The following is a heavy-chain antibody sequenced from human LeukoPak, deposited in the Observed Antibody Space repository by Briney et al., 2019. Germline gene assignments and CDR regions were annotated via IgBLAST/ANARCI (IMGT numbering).Heavy chain of an antibody. CDR3: ATSYYYDSSGYYYFDY. J-gene: IGHJ4*02. D-gene: IGHD3-22*01. CDR1: GFTFSRYW. CDR2: ISPDGSTT. Sequence: GGSLRLSCAASGFTFSRYWMHWVRQAPGKGLMWVSRISPDGSTTLYADSVKGRFTISRDNAKNTLYLQINSLGAEDTAVYYCATSYYYDSSGYYYFDYWGQGTLVTVSS. V-gene: IGHV3-74*03.